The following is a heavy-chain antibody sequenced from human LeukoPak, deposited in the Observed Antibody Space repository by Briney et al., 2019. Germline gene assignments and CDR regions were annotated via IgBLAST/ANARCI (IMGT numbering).Heavy chain of an antibody. D-gene: IGHD1-26*01. Sequence: GASVKVSCEASGYTFTSYGISWVRQAPGQGLEWMGWISAYNGNTNYAQKLQGRVTMTTDTSTSTAYMELRSLRSDDTAVYYCARVGGSYYIAAFDIWGQGTMVTVSS. J-gene: IGHJ3*02. CDR3: ARVGGSYYIAAFDI. CDR2: ISAYNGNT. CDR1: GYTFTSYG. V-gene: IGHV1-18*01.